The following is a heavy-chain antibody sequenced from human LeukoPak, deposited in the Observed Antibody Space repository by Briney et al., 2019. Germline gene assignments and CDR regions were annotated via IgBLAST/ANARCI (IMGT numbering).Heavy chain of an antibody. J-gene: IGHJ5*02. V-gene: IGHV5-51*01. CDR1: DSTFTNYW. CDR3: ARHWLGDSVNWFDP. Sequence: GAPLQISFKASDSTFTNYWIGWVRQMPGKGLDWMRITHPGDSDTSYSSSLQGQVTISANKYISTAYLQWSSLKASDSAMYYFARHWLGDSVNWFDPWGQGNLVTVSS. D-gene: IGHD4-17*01. CDR2: THPGDSDT.